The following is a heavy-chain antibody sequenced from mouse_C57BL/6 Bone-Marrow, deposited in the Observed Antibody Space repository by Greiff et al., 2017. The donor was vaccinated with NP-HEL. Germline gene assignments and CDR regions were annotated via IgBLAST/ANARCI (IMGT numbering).Heavy chain of an antibody. V-gene: IGHV1-81*01. Sequence: VQLQESGAELARPGASVKLSCKASGYTFTSYGISWVKQRTGQGLEWIGEIYPRSGNTYYNEKFKGKATLTADKSSSTAYMELRSLTSEDSAVYFCAYEYEGHWYFDVWGTGTTVTVSS. CDR2: IYPRSGNT. CDR3: AYEYEGHWYFDV. J-gene: IGHJ1*03. D-gene: IGHD2-4*01. CDR1: GYTFTSYG.